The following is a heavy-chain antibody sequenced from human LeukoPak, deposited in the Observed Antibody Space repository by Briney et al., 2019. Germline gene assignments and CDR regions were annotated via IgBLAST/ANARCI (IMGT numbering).Heavy chain of an antibody. CDR3: ARGNGYSSTWYFDN. CDR1: GFTFSSYA. V-gene: IGHV3-23*01. J-gene: IGHJ4*02. Sequence: GGSLRLSCAPSGFTFSSYALNWVRQAPGKGLEWVSGISGSGDNTNYADSVKGRFTISRANSKNTLHLQMKSLRAEDTAVYYCARGNGYSSTWYFDNWGQGTLVTVSS. D-gene: IGHD6-13*01. CDR2: ISGSGDNT.